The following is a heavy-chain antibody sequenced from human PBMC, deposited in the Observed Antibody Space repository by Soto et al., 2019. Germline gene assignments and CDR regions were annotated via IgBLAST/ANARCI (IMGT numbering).Heavy chain of an antibody. D-gene: IGHD3-22*01. J-gene: IGHJ4*02. CDR2: INPSGGST. V-gene: IGHV1-46*01. Sequence: ASVKVSCKASGYTFTSYYMHWVRQAPGQGLEWMGIINPSGGSTSYAQKFQGRVTMTRDTSTSTVYMELSSLRSEDTAVYYCASLTAYYDSSGYHDYWGQGTLVTVSS. CDR1: GYTFTSYY. CDR3: ASLTAYYDSSGYHDY.